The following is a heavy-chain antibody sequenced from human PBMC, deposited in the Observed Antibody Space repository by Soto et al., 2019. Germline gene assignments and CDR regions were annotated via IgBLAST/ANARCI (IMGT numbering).Heavy chain of an antibody. Sequence: SDTLSLTCPFPGCSISIYYWTWVRSLPLQGLEWIGYIYYSGSTNYNPSLKSRATISVDTSKNQFSLKLSSVTAADTAVYYCARDLGITMVRGVADNWFDPWGQGTLVTVS. D-gene: IGHD3-10*01. CDR3: ARDLGITMVRGVADNWFDP. V-gene: IGHV4-59*01. CDR2: IYYSGST. CDR1: GCSISIYY. J-gene: IGHJ5*02.